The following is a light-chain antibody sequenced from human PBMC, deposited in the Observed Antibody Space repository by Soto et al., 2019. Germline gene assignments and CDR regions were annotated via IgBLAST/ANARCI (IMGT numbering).Light chain of an antibody. V-gene: IGLV4-69*02. CDR3: QTWGTGPWV. Sequence: QPVLTQSPSASASLGASVKLTCTLSSGHNSYAIAWHQQQPEKGPRYVMKINNDGRHIKGDGIPDRFSGSSSGAERYLTIHSLQSEDEADYYCQTWGTGPWVFGGGTQLTVL. J-gene: IGLJ3*02. CDR1: SGHNSYA. CDR2: INNDGRH.